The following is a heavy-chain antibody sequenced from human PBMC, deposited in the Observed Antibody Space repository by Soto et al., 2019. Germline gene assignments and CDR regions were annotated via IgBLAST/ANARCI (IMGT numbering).Heavy chain of an antibody. J-gene: IGHJ2*01. D-gene: IGHD2-21*02. Sequence: EVQLVESGGGLVQPGGSLRLSCAASGFTFSSYDMHWVRQATGKGLEWVSAIGTAGDTYYPGSVKGRFTISRENAKNSLYLQMNILRAEDTAVYYCASASGDCGGDCQNPGGYFDLWGRGTLVTVSS. CDR3: ASASGDCGGDCQNPGGYFDL. CDR2: IGTAGDT. V-gene: IGHV3-13*01. CDR1: GFTFSSYD.